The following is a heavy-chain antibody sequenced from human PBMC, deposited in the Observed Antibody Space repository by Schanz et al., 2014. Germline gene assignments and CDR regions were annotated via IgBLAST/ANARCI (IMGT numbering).Heavy chain of an antibody. V-gene: IGHV4-31*03. CDR2: IYYTGTT. CDR1: GDSINTGGYF. D-gene: IGHD2-21*01. Sequence: QLQLQGSGPGLLKPSDTMSLTCTVSGDSINTGGYFWSWLRQSGKGLEWIGFIYYTGTTYYNPSLKSRLSMSVDRSQNQFSLSLSSATAADTAVYYCARAVGGNSALEWFDPWGQGTLVTVSS. J-gene: IGHJ5*02. CDR3: ARAVGGNSALEWFDP.